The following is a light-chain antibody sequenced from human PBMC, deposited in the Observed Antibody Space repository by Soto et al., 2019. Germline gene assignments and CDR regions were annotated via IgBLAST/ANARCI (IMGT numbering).Light chain of an antibody. CDR2: DAS. CDR1: QSVSSF. J-gene: IGKJ4*01. Sequence: EIVLTQSQGTLSFSPLERVTLXLRASQSVSSFLAWYQQKPGQAPRLLIYDASNKATGIPARFSGSGSGTDFTLTINSLEPEDFAVYYCQQRSNWPLTFGGGTKVDI. CDR3: QQRSNWPLT. V-gene: IGKV3-11*01.